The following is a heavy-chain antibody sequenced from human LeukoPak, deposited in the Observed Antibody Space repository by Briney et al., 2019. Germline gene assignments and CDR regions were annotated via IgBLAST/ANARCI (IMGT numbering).Heavy chain of an antibody. CDR1: GGTFISYA. CDR3: ASPERATRLYYGMDV. D-gene: IGHD5-12*01. Sequence: SVKVSCKASGGTFISYAISWVRQAPGQGLEWMGGIIPILGIANYAQKFQGRVTITADKSTSTAYMELSSLRSEDTAVYYCASPERATRLYYGMDVWGQGTTVTVSS. CDR2: IIPILGIA. V-gene: IGHV1-69*10. J-gene: IGHJ6*02.